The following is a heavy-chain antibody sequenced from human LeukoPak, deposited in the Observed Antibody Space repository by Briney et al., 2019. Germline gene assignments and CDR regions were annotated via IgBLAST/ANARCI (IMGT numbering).Heavy chain of an antibody. CDR1: GFTFSSYG. V-gene: IGHV3-30*18. CDR2: ISYDGSNK. Sequence: GGSLRLSCAAPGFTFSSYGMHWVRQAPGKGLEWVAVISYDGSNKYYADSVKGRFTISRDNSKNTLYLQMNSLRAEDTAVYYCAKDLTAAGLWRGQGTLVTVSS. D-gene: IGHD6-13*01. J-gene: IGHJ4*02. CDR3: AKDLTAAGLW.